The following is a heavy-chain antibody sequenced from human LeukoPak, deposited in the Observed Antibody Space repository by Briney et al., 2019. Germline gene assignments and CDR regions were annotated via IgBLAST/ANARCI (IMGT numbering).Heavy chain of an antibody. CDR1: GFTFSSYS. J-gene: IGHJ6*03. Sequence: PGGSLRLSCAASGFTFSSYSMNWVRQAPGKGLEWVSYISSSSSTIYYADSVKGRFTISRDNAKSSLYLQMNSLRDEDTAVYYCARDGTSCYFSSCYYYYYMDVWGKGTTVTVSS. CDR3: ARDGTSCYFSSCYYYYYMDV. CDR2: ISSSSSTI. V-gene: IGHV3-48*02. D-gene: IGHD2-2*01.